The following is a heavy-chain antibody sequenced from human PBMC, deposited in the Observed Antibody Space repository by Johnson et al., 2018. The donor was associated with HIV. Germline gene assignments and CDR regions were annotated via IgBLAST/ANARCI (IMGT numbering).Heavy chain of an antibody. Sequence: QVQLVESGGGLVQPGRSLRLSCAASGFTFSSYAMHWVRQAPGKGLEWVAVISYDGSNKYYADSVKGRFTISSDNFKNRLYLQMDSLRAEDTAVYYCATELSLLRDAFDIWGQGTMVTVSS. J-gene: IGHJ3*02. D-gene: IGHD3-16*02. CDR1: GFTFSSYA. CDR3: ATELSLLRDAFDI. V-gene: IGHV3-30*04. CDR2: ISYDGSNK.